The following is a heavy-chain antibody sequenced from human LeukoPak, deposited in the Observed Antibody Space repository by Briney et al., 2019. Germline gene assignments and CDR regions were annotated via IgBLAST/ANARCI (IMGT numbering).Heavy chain of an antibody. CDR2: ISSNGGNT. V-gene: IGHV3-64*04. Sequence: GGSLRLSCSASGFTFSSYTMHWVRQAPGKGLEYVSGISSNGGNTYYADSVKGRFTISRDNSKNTLYLQMNSLRAEDTAVYYCAREAQDSTGFDPWGQGTLVTVSS. CDR3: AREAQDSTGFDP. D-gene: IGHD2-15*01. CDR1: GFTFSSYT. J-gene: IGHJ5*02.